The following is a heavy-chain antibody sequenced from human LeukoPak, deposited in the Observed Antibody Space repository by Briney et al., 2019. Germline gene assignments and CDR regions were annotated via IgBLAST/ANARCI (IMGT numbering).Heavy chain of an antibody. CDR1: GYTFTSYG. CDR3: ARGIAVAIFDY. J-gene: IGHJ4*02. Sequence: GASVKVSCKASGYTFTSYGISWVRQAPGQGLEWMGIINPSGGSTSYAQEFQGRVTMTRDMSTSTVYMELSSLRSEDTAVYYCARGIAVAIFDYWGQGTLVTVSS. D-gene: IGHD6-19*01. CDR2: INPSGGST. V-gene: IGHV1-46*01.